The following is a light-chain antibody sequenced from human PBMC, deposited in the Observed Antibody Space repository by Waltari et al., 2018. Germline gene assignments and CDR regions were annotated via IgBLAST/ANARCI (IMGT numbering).Light chain of an antibody. V-gene: IGKV3-20*01. CDR3: QNHERLPAT. J-gene: IGKJ1*01. Sequence: VLTQSPGTLSLSPGETATLSCRASQSISKYLFWYQQRPGHAPRLLIYAASTRATGVPDMFIGSCYGTDFTLTICRLEPEDFAVYYCQNHERLPATFGQGTKVEIK. CDR2: AAS. CDR1: QSISKY.